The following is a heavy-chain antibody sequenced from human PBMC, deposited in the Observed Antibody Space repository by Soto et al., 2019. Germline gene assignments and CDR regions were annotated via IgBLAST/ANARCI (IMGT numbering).Heavy chain of an antibody. D-gene: IGHD4-4*01. Sequence: QVQLVQSGAEVRKPGSSVTVSCKASGGTFSTYGITWVRQAPGQELEWMGNIIPLIGTANYAQRFRGRVTITADESTTTAYMELTSLRSEDTAVYYCARVVMTTVPASFYYGLDVWGQGTTVTVSS. CDR3: ARVVMTTVPASFYYGLDV. J-gene: IGHJ6*02. V-gene: IGHV1-69*18. CDR1: GGTFSTYG. CDR2: IIPLIGTA.